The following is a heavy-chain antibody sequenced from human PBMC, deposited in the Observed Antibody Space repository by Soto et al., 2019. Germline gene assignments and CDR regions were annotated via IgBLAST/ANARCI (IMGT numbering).Heavy chain of an antibody. CDR1: GFTFISYE. J-gene: IGHJ6*02. V-gene: IGHV3-48*03. CDR3: ASLLGGYSGITAGDGMDV. CDR2: ISSSGSTI. D-gene: IGHD5-12*01. Sequence: PWGSLRLSCAASGFTFISYEINLFRHSPLKWREWVSYISSSGSTIYYADSVKGRFTISRDNAKNSLYLQMNGLRAEDTAVYYCASLLGGYSGITAGDGMDVWGQGTTVTVSS.